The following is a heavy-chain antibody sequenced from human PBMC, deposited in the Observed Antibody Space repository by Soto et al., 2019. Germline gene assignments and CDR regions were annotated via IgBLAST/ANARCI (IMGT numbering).Heavy chain of an antibody. D-gene: IGHD3-9*01. CDR1: GITFRSHA. CDR2: ISSSSSYI. V-gene: IGHV3-21*01. CDR3: ARDDGDILTAYWFDP. Sequence: GGSLRLSCEASGITFRSHAMNWVRQAPGKGLEWVSSISSSSSYIYYADSVKGRFTISRDNAKNSLYLQMNSLRAEDTAVYYCARDDGDILTAYWFDPWGQGTLVTVSS. J-gene: IGHJ5*02.